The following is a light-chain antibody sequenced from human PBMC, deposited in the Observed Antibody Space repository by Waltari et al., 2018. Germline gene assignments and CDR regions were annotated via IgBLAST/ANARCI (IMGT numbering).Light chain of an antibody. Sequence: QPVLIQPPSASGTPGPRVPIPCSGSSSNIGSNYVYWYQQVPGTAPKLPMDRDNWRPSGVPDRFSGSKSGTSASLAISGVRSEDEADYHCAAWDDVLSGVVFGGGTKLIVL. V-gene: IGLV1-47*01. CDR3: AAWDDVLSGVV. CDR2: RDN. CDR1: SSNIGSNY. J-gene: IGLJ2*01.